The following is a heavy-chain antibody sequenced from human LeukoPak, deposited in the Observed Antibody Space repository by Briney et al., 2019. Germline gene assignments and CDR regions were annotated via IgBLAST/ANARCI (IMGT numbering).Heavy chain of an antibody. CDR2: IYYRGTT. CDR1: GGSITSYY. J-gene: IGHJ4*02. Sequence: SETLSLTCTVSGGSITSYYWSWIRQPPGKGLEYIGYIYYRGTTNYSPSLKSRVVISLATSQSLFSLELSSVTAADTAVYYCATQGRLGYHFDNWSQGTLVTVSS. V-gene: IGHV4-59*08. CDR3: ATQGRLGYHFDN. D-gene: IGHD5/OR15-5a*01.